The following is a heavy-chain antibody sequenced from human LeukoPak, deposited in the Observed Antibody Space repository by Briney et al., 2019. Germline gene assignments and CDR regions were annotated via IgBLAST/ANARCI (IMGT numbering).Heavy chain of an antibody. CDR1: GYFINSNYY. D-gene: IGHD5-24*01. Sequence: SETLSLTCTVSGYFINSNYYWGWIRQPPGKGLEWIATISHSGSTYYNPSLKSRVTISVETSKSQFSLKLSSVIAADTAVYYCARINTIMATFDYWGQGTLVTVSS. CDR2: ISHSGST. CDR3: ARINTIMATFDY. V-gene: IGHV4-38-2*02. J-gene: IGHJ4*02.